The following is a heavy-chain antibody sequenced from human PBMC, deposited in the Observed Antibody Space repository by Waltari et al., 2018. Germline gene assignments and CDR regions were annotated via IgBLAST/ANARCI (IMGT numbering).Heavy chain of an antibody. Sequence: EVQLVESGGGLVQTGGSLRHSCAVSGFTFSGNWMAWVRQAPGKGLEWVANIKEDGSKKNYVDSVEGRFTISRDNAKNSLYLQMNSLRAEDTALYYCVRHGFWNFDFWGQGTLVTVSS. J-gene: IGHJ4*02. CDR2: IKEDGSKK. CDR1: GFTFSGNW. D-gene: IGHD3-3*01. V-gene: IGHV3-7*01. CDR3: VRHGFWNFDF.